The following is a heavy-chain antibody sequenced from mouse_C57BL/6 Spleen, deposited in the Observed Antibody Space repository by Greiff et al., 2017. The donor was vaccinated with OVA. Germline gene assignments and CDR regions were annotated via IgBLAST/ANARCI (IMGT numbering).Heavy chain of an antibody. CDR3: AREGNWDEGWYFDV. CDR2: ISYDGSN. CDR1: GYSITSGYY. V-gene: IGHV3-6*01. D-gene: IGHD4-1*01. J-gene: IGHJ1*03. Sequence: EVQVVESGPGLVKPSQSLSLTCSVTGYSITSGYYWNWIRQFPGNKLEWMGYISYDGSNNYNPSLKNRISITRDTSKNQFFLKLNSVTTEDTATYYCAREGNWDEGWYFDVWGTGTTVTVSS.